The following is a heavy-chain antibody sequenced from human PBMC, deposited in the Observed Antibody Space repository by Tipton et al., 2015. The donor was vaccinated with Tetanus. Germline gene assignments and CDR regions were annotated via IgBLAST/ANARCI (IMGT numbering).Heavy chain of an antibody. V-gene: IGHV3-7*01. Sequence: SLRLSCAASGFTFSSYWMSWARQAPGKGLEWVGNIREDGSEKNYVDSVKGRFTISRDNAKNSLYLQMNSLRVEDTAVYFCARVVRSSFDPSRYYRATDYWGQGTLVTVS. CDR1: GFTFSSYW. CDR3: ARVVRSSFDPSRYYRATDY. J-gene: IGHJ4*02. CDR2: IREDGSEK. D-gene: IGHD3-22*01.